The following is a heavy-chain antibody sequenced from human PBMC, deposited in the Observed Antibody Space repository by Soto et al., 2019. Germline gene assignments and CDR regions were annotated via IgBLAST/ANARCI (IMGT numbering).Heavy chain of an antibody. Sequence: ASVKVSCKASGYTFTSYGISWVRQAPGQGLEWMGWISAYNGNTNYAQKLQGRVTMTTDTSTSTAYMELRSLRSDDTAVYYCARGAHVLRFLAWSETNYYGMDVWGQGTTVTGSS. V-gene: IGHV1-18*01. D-gene: IGHD3-3*01. CDR3: ARGAHVLRFLAWSETNYYGMDV. J-gene: IGHJ6*02. CDR1: GYTFTSYG. CDR2: ISAYNGNT.